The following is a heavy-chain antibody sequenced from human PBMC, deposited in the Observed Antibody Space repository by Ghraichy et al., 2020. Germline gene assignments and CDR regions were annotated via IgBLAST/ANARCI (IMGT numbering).Heavy chain of an antibody. CDR2: ISGSGGST. D-gene: IGHD2-21*01. CDR1: GFTFSSYA. CDR3: AKDPGASIVVEYYFDY. V-gene: IGHV3-23*01. J-gene: IGHJ4*02. Sequence: GGSLRLSCAASGFTFSSYAMSWVRQAPGKGLEWVSAISGSGGSTYYADSVKGRFTISRDNSKNTLYLQMNSLRAEDTAVYYCAKDPGASIVVEYYFDYWGQGTLVTVSS.